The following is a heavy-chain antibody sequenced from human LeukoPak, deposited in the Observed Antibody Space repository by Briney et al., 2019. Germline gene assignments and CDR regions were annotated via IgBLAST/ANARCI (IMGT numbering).Heavy chain of an antibody. CDR3: ARAQRSGSYYTPYYYYGMDV. V-gene: IGHV3-21*01. CDR1: GFTFSSYT. Sequence: GGSLRLSCAASGFTFSSYTMNWVRQAPGKGLEWVSSISSGGRAIYYADSVQGRSTVSRDNAKNSLYLQMNSLRAEDTAVYYCARAQRSGSYYTPYYYYGMDVWGQGTTVTVSS. D-gene: IGHD3-10*01. CDR2: ISSGGRAI. J-gene: IGHJ6*02.